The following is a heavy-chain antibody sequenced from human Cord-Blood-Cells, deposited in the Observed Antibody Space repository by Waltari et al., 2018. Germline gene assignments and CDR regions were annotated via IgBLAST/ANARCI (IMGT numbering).Heavy chain of an antibody. CDR1: GFTFSNAW. D-gene: IGHD2-2*01. CDR2: IKSKTDGGTT. V-gene: IGHV3-15*01. J-gene: IGHJ6*03. CDR3: TTCSSTSCYYYYYMDV. Sequence: EVQLVESGGGLVKPGGSLRLSCAASGFTFSNAWMSWVHQAPGKGLEWVGRIKSKTDGGTTDYAAPVKGRFTISRDDSKNTLYLQMNSLKTEDTAVYYCTTCSSTSCYYYYYMDVWGKGTTVTVSS.